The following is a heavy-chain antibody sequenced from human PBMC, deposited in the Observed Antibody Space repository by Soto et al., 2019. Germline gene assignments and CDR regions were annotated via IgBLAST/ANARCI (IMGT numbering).Heavy chain of an antibody. CDR1: CFIFENFG. V-gene: IGHV3-23*01. J-gene: IGHJ5*02. D-gene: IGHD1-26*01. Sequence: SLRLSCAASCFIFENFGMSWVRQAPGKGLEWISSISGSGFKKYYADSVKGRFTISRDNSKSTVYLELNNLSAEDTAVDHCAKNQGVELVPLATVDWFDPWGQGSVVTVSS. CDR3: AKNQGVELVPLATVDWFDP. CDR2: ISGSGFKK.